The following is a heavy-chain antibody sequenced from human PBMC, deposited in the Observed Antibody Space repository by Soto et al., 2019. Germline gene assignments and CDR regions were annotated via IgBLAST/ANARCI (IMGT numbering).Heavy chain of an antibody. D-gene: IGHD5-18*01. V-gene: IGHV4-34*01. CDR1: GGSFSGYY. Sequence: PLETLSLTCAVYGGSFSGYYWSWIRQPPGKGLEWIGEINHSGSTNYNPSLKSRVTISVDTSKNQFSLKLSSVTAADTAVYYCARVPLRYGYRDYYYGMDVWGQGTTVTVSS. J-gene: IGHJ6*02. CDR3: ARVPLRYGYRDYYYGMDV. CDR2: INHSGST.